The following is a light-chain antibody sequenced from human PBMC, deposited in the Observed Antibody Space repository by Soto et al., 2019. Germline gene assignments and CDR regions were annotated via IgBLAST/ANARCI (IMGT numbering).Light chain of an antibody. V-gene: IGLV2-14*01. Sequence: QSVLTQPASVSGSLGQSLTISCTGTSSDIGGYEYVSWYQQRPGKAPKLIIYEVSNRPSGVSDRFSGSKSGNTASLTISGLRAEDDSAYYCSSYSRTFTVVFGGGTKLTVL. CDR1: SSDIGGYEY. CDR2: EVS. CDR3: SSYSRTFTVV. J-gene: IGLJ2*01.